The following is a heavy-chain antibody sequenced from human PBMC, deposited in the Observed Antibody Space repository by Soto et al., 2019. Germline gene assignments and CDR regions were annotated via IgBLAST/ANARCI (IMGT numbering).Heavy chain of an antibody. CDR1: GFTFSSYA. CDR3: ATAYDFWSGYYRVY. D-gene: IGHD3-3*01. J-gene: IGHJ4*02. Sequence: PGGSLRLSCAASGFTFSSYAMSWVRQAPGKGLEWVSAISGSGGSTYYADSVKGRFTISRDNSKNTLYLQMNSLRAEDTAVYYCATAYDFWSGYYRVYWGQGTLVTVPQ. CDR2: ISGSGGST. V-gene: IGHV3-23*01.